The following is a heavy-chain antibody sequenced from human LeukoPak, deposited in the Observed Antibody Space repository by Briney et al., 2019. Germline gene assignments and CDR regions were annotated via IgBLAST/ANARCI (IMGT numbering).Heavy chain of an antibody. J-gene: IGHJ3*01. CDR1: GFTFSRYS. CDR3: ARDHYSDSGGYSNSNDAFDV. D-gene: IGHD3-22*01. V-gene: IGHV3-21*01. CDR2: ISVSRNYI. Sequence: KPGGSMRLSCAASGFTFSRYSMNWVRQAPGKGLEWVSSISVSRNYIYYADSVKGRFTISRDNAKNSLYLQMNSLRVEDTAVYYCARDHYSDSGGYSNSNDAFDVWGQGAMVTVSS.